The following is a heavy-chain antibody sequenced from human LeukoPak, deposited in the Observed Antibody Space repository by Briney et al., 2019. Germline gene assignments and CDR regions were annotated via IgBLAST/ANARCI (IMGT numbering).Heavy chain of an antibody. J-gene: IGHJ4*02. CDR2: ISGGGGST. V-gene: IGHV3-23*01. CDR3: ARRGYHDYSGFDY. CDR1: GFTFSSYA. Sequence: PGGSLRLSCAASGFTFSSYAMSWVRQAPGKGLEWVSTISGGGGSTFYADSVKGRFTIPRDNAKNSLYLQMKSLRAEDTAVYYCARRGYHDYSGFDYWGQGTLVTVSS. D-gene: IGHD1-26*01.